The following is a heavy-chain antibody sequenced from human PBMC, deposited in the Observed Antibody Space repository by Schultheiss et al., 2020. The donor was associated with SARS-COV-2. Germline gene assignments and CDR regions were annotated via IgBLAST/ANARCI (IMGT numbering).Heavy chain of an antibody. J-gene: IGHJ4*02. V-gene: IGHV3-23*01. D-gene: IGHD5-24*01. CDR2: ISGSGGST. CDR3: AKDGKRWLQPDY. Sequence: GESLKISCAASGFTFSSYAMHWVRQAPGKGLVWVSAISGSGGSTYYADSVKGRFTISRDNSKNTLYLQMNSLRAEDTAVYYCAKDGKRWLQPDYWGQGTLVTVSS. CDR1: GFTFSSYA.